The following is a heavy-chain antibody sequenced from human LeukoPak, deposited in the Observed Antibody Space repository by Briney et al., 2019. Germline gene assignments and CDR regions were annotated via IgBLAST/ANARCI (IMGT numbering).Heavy chain of an antibody. CDR1: GYSLTNYY. J-gene: IGHJ4*02. D-gene: IGHD5-12*01. CDR2: INPRAGST. V-gene: IGHV1-46*01. CDR3: ARGAPTTRIGAGRFDY. Sequence: ASVTVSRKAFGYSLTNYYVHWVRQAPGQGLEWMGEINPRAGSTSYAQKFQGRITVTRDTYTLRVYVDLSSLISEDTATYYCARGAPTTRIGAGRFDYWGRGSLLTVAS.